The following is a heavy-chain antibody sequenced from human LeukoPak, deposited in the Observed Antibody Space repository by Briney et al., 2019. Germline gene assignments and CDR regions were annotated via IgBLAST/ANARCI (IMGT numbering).Heavy chain of an antibody. Sequence: SVKVSCKASGGTFGSYAISWVRQAPGQGLEWMGGIIPIFGTANYAQKFQGRVTITTDESTSTACMELSSLRSEDTAVYYCARAQNHYYGSGSYYFDYWGQGTLVTVSS. D-gene: IGHD3-10*01. V-gene: IGHV1-69*05. CDR1: GGTFGSYA. CDR3: ARAQNHYYGSGSYYFDY. J-gene: IGHJ4*02. CDR2: IIPIFGTA.